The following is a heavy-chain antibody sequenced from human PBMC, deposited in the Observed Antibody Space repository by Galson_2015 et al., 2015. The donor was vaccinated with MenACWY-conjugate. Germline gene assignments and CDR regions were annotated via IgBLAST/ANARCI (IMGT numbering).Heavy chain of an antibody. CDR3: TTDSGDAVVLVDY. CDR2: IKSKTDGGTT. V-gene: IGHV3-15*07. CDR1: GFTFSNAW. D-gene: IGHD4-23*01. J-gene: IGHJ4*02. Sequence: SLRLSCAASGFTFSNAWMNWVRQAPGKGLEWVGRIKSKTDGGTTDYAAPVKGRFTISRDDSKNTLYLQMNSLKTEDTAVYYCTTDSGDAVVLVDYWGQGTLVTVSS.